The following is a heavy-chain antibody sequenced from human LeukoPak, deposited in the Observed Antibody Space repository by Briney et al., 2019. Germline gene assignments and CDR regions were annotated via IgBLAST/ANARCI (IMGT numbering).Heavy chain of an antibody. CDR2: ISGYNGNT. CDR1: GYTFTGHC. V-gene: IGHV1-18*04. D-gene: IGHD4-17*01. Sequence: ASVKVSCKASGYTFTGHCMYWVRQAPGQGLEWVGRISGYNGNTDYAQKVEDRVTVTADTSTAYLELRSLTSDDTAVYYCARDHGDFVGVRLGFDSWGQGTLVTVSS. J-gene: IGHJ4*02. CDR3: ARDHGDFVGVRLGFDS.